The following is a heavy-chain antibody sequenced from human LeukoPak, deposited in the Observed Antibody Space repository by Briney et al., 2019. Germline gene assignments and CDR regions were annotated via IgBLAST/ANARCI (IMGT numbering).Heavy chain of an antibody. V-gene: IGHV3-30-3*02. Sequence: GGSLRLSCAASGFTFSSYAMHWVRQAPGKGLEWVAVISYDGSNKYYADSVKGRFTISRDNSKNTLYLQMNSLRAEDTAVYYCAKKPGGLGKFDYWGQGTLVTVSS. CDR2: ISYDGSNK. CDR3: AKKPGGLGKFDY. CDR1: GFTFSSYA. J-gene: IGHJ4*02. D-gene: IGHD7-27*01.